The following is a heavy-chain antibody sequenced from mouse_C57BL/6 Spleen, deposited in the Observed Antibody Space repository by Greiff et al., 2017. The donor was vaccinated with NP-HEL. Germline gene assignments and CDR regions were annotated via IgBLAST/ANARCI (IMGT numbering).Heavy chain of an antibody. CDR2: IYPSSGYT. V-gene: IGHV1-7*01. CDR3: ARGETLAGPFAY. D-gene: IGHD1-1*01. J-gene: IGHJ3*01. Sequence: VQLVESGAELAKPGASVKLSCKASGYTFTSYWMHWVKQRPGQGLEWIGYIYPSSGYTKYNQKFKDKATLTADKSSSTAYMQLSSLTYEDSAVYYCARGETLAGPFAYWGQGTMVTVSA. CDR1: GYTFTSYW.